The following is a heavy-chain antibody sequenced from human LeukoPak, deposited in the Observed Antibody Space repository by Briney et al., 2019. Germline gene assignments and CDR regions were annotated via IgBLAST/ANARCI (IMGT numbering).Heavy chain of an antibody. V-gene: IGHV3-7*01. CDR1: GFIFNKYW. CDR3: ARVGRLSSSWRYYYYYYMDV. J-gene: IGHJ6*03. Sequence: GGSLRLSCTASGFIFNKYWMSWVRQAPGKGLEWVATVREDGAEKYYVDSVKGRITISRDNAKNSLYLQINSPRVEDTAVYYCARVGRLSSSWRYYYYYYMDVWGKGTTVTVSS. CDR2: VREDGAEK. D-gene: IGHD6-13*01.